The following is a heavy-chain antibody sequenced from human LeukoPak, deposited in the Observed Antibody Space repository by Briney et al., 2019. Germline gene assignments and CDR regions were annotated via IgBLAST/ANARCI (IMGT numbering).Heavy chain of an antibody. V-gene: IGHV4-39*01. D-gene: IGHD1-26*01. J-gene: IGHJ4*02. CDR3: ARRSSNPVGAIDY. Sequence: PSETLSLTCIVSDDSIRNSNYYWGWIRQPPGKGLEWIGSFTYGGGTYYNPSLKSRVTISVDTSKNQFSLKVTSVTAADTAVYYCARRSSNPVGAIDYWGQGTLVIVSS. CDR1: DDSIRNSNYY. CDR2: FTYGGGT.